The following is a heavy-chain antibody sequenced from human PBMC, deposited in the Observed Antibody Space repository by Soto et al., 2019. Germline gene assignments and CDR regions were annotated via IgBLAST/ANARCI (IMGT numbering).Heavy chain of an antibody. Sequence: SETLSLTCAVSGGSISSSNWWSWVRQPPGKGLEWIGEIYHSGSTNYNPSLKSRVTISVDKSKNQFSLKLSSVTAADTAVYYCARDVWIGAAGYYYGMDVWGQGTTVTVSS. CDR2: IYHSGST. V-gene: IGHV4-4*02. J-gene: IGHJ6*02. CDR3: ARDVWIGAAGYYYGMDV. CDR1: GGSISSSNW. D-gene: IGHD6-13*01.